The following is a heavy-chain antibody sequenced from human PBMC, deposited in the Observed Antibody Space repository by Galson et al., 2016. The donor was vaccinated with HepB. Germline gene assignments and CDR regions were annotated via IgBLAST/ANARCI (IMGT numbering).Heavy chain of an antibody. D-gene: IGHD1-1*01. CDR2: INPDASTI. J-gene: IGHJ4*02. CDR3: TRGGLEPFDY. Sequence: SRRLSCASSGFTLSVYWMHWVRHAPGRGLMWVSRINPDASTINYADAVRGRFTISRDNARSTLYLQMNSLRVEDTGVYYCTRGGLEPFDYWGQGILVTVSS. V-gene: IGHV3-74*01. CDR1: GFTLSVYW.